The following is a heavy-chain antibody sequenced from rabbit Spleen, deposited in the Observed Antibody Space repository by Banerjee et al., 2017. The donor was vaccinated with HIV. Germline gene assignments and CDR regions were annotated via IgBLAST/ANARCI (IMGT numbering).Heavy chain of an antibody. D-gene: IGHD2-1*01. CDR2: IYSGSSGST. V-gene: IGHV1S40*01. Sequence: QSLEESGGDLVKPGASLTLTCTASGFSFSSSYYMCWIRQAPGKGLECIACIYSGSSGSTYYASWAKGRFTISKTSSTTVTLQMTSLTAADTATYFCARGSATMTMMITGYYFNLWGQGTLVTVS. J-gene: IGHJ4*01. CDR1: GFSFSSSYY. CDR3: ARGSATMTMMITGYYFNL.